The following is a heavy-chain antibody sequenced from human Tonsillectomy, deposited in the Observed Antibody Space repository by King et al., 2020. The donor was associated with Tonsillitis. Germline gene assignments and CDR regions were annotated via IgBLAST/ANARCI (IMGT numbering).Heavy chain of an antibody. V-gene: IGHV3-23*04. D-gene: IGHD3-10*01. Sequence: QLVQSGGGLVQPGGSLRLSCAASGFTFSSYAMSWVRQAPGKGLEWVATISTSGDGTYYADSVKGRFTITRDNSKNTLYLQMNSLRAEDTAVYYCAKGPNFGGDYFDYWGQGTLVTVSS. CDR2: ISTSGDGT. CDR1: GFTFSSYA. CDR3: AKGPNFGGDYFDY. J-gene: IGHJ4*02.